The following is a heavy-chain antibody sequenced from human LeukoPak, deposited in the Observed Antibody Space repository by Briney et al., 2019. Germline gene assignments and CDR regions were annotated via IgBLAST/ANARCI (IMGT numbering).Heavy chain of an antibody. CDR2: IIPMFGTP. V-gene: IGHV1-69*05. CDR3: ARGFSGYDFTNWFDS. CDR1: GGSFNNYA. J-gene: IGHJ5*01. D-gene: IGHD5-12*01. Sequence: SVKVSCRASGGSFNNYAFTWVRQAPGQGLEWMGGIIPMFGTPKYGQEFQGRVTITTDESTSTAYMELSSLTSEDTAMYYCARGFSGYDFTNWFDSWGQGTLVAVSS.